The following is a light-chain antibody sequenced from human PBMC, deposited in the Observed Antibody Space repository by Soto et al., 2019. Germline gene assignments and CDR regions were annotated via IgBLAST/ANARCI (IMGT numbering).Light chain of an antibody. Sequence: QSALTQPASVSGSPGQSLTISCTGTSSDVGGYNYVSWYQQHPGKAPKLMIYDVSNRPSGVSNRFSGSKSGNTASLTISGLQAEDEGDYYCSSYTSSSTPVVFGGGTKLTVL. J-gene: IGLJ2*01. CDR1: SSDVGGYNY. CDR2: DVS. CDR3: SSYTSSSTPVV. V-gene: IGLV2-14*01.